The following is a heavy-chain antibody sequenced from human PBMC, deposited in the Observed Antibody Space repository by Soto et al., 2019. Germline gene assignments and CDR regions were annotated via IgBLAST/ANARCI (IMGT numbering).Heavy chain of an antibody. J-gene: IGHJ4*02. CDR3: ARDPVAGTSDSGYYFDY. Sequence: GSLRLSCAASGFTFSSYDMHWVREATGKGLEWVSAIGTAGDPYYPGSVKGRFTISRENAKNSLYLQMNSLRAGDTAVYYCARDPVAGTSDSGYYFDYWGQGTLVTVSS. CDR2: IGTAGDP. D-gene: IGHD6-19*01. V-gene: IGHV3-13*05. CDR1: GFTFSSYD.